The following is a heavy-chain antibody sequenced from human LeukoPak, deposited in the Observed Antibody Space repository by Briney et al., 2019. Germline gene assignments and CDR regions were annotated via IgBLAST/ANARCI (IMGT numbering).Heavy chain of an antibody. CDR2: IKQDGSEK. CDR1: GFTFSRYR. J-gene: IGHJ3*02. V-gene: IGHV3-7*01. CDR3: ARHRSGGSQDDAFDI. D-gene: IGHD2-15*01. Sequence: GSLRLSCAASGFTFSRYRMSWVRQAPGKGLEGVANIKQDGSEKYYVDSVKGRFTISRQNAKNSLFLQMNSLRAEDTAVYYCARHRSGGSQDDAFDIWGQGTMVTVSS.